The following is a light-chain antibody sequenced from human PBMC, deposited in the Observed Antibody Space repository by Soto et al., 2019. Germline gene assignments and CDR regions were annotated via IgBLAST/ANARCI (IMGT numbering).Light chain of an antibody. CDR2: DAS. Sequence: EIVLTQSPGTLSLSPGERATLSCRASQSVSSNYLAWYQQIPGQAPRLLIYDASRRATGIPDRFSGSGSGTDFTLTISRLEPEDFAVYYCQQYGRSHFTFGPGTKVDIK. V-gene: IGKV3-20*01. J-gene: IGKJ3*01. CDR1: QSVSSNY. CDR3: QQYGRSHFT.